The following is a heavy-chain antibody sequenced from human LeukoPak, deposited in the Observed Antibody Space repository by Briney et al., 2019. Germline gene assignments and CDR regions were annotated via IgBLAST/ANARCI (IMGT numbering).Heavy chain of an antibody. Sequence: SETLSLTCIVSGGSISSGGYYWSWIRQHPGKGLEWIGYIYYNGSTYYNPSLKSRVTISVDTSKNQFSLKLSSVTAADTAVYYCARTNYYGSGSYFPYYFDYWGQGTLVTVSS. CDR3: ARTNYYGSGSYFPYYFDY. V-gene: IGHV4-31*03. CDR2: IYYNGST. J-gene: IGHJ4*02. D-gene: IGHD3-10*01. CDR1: GGSISSGGYY.